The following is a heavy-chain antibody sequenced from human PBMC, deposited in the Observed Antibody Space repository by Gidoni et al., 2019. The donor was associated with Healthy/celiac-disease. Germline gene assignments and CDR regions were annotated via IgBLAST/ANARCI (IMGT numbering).Heavy chain of an antibody. CDR3: ARGGGYSYGSPSFDY. Sequence: QVQLQQWGAGLLKPSETLSLTCAVYGGSFSGYYWSWIRQPPGKGLEWIGEINHSGSTNYNPSLKSRVTISVDTSKNQFSLKLSSVTAADTAVYYCARGGGYSYGSPSFDYWGQGTLVTVSS. J-gene: IGHJ4*02. CDR2: INHSGST. CDR1: GGSFSGYY. D-gene: IGHD5-18*01. V-gene: IGHV4-34*01.